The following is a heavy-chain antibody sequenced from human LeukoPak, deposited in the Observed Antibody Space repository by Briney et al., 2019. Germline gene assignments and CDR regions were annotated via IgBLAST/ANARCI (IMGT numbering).Heavy chain of an antibody. D-gene: IGHD5-12*01. V-gene: IGHV3-30-3*01. Sequence: GGSLRLSCAASGFTFSSYAMHWVRQAPGKGLEWVAVISYDGSNKYYADSVKGRFTISRDNSKNMLYLQINSLRAEDTAVYYCARDTHSGYDYFDYWGQGTLVTVSS. CDR1: GFTFSSYA. CDR3: ARDTHSGYDYFDY. CDR2: ISYDGSNK. J-gene: IGHJ4*02.